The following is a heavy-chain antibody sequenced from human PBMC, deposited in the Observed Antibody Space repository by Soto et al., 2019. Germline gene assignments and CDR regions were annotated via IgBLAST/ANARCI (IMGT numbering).Heavy chain of an antibody. CDR2: ISSRGSTI. D-gene: IGHD4-17*01. V-gene: IGHV3-11*01. CDR1: GFTFSDYY. J-gene: IGHJ4*02. Sequence: GGSLRLSCAASGFTFSDYYMTWIRQAPGKGLECVSYISSRGSTIYYADSVKGRFTISRDNAKNSLYLQMNSLRAEDTAVYYCAREGNPYGGNGGTFEYWGQGTLVTVSS. CDR3: AREGNPYGGNGGTFEY.